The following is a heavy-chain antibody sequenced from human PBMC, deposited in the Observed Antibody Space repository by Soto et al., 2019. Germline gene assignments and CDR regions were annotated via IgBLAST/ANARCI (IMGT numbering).Heavy chain of an antibody. V-gene: IGHV3-30-3*01. D-gene: IGHD6-13*01. J-gene: IGHJ6*02. CDR3: ARVSGYSSSWGHYYYYVMDV. CDR2: ISYDGSNK. Sequence: PGGSLRLSCAASGFTFSRYAMHWVRQAPGKGLEWVAVISYDGSNKYYADSVKGRFTISSDNSKNTLYLQMNSLRAEDTAVYYCARVSGYSSSWGHYYYYVMDVWGQGTTVTVSS. CDR1: GFTFSRYA.